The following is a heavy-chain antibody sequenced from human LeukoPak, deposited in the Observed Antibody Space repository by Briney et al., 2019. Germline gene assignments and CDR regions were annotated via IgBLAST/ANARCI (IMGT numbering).Heavy chain of an antibody. CDR2: INSDGSST. V-gene: IGHV3-74*01. CDR3: ARAKRTVKFDY. CDR1: GFTFSNAW. Sequence: PGGSLRLSCAASGFTFSNAWMHWVRQAPGKGLVWVSRINSDGSSTSYADSVKGRFTISRDNAKNTLYLQMNSLRAEDTAVYYCARAKRTVKFDYWGQGTLVTVSS. D-gene: IGHD4-17*01. J-gene: IGHJ4*02.